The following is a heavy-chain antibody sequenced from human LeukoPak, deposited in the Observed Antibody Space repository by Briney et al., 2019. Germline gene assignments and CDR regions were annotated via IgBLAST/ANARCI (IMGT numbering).Heavy chain of an antibody. CDR3: ARRAYCNGDCTRHYSYYYSMDV. Sequence: GESLKISCKGSGYSFISYWIGWVRQMPGKGLEWMGIIYPGSSDTRYSPTFQGQVTISADKSISTAYLQWSSLKASDTAMYYCARRAYCNGDCTRHYSYYYSMDVWGQGTTVTVSS. J-gene: IGHJ6*02. D-gene: IGHD2-21*02. CDR1: GYSFISYW. V-gene: IGHV5-51*01. CDR2: IYPGSSDT.